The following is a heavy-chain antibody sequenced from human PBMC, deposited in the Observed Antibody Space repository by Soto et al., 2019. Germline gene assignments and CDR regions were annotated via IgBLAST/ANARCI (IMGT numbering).Heavy chain of an antibody. CDR3: AKVAPRSSGQSDYFVH. J-gene: IGHJ1*01. V-gene: IGHV3-9*01. CDR2: ITWNGVNI. CDR1: GVSFYRCS. Sequence: SLRLSCPASGVSFYRCSMHWVRQAPGKGLEWVSSITWNGVNIGYADSVKGRFTISRDNAKNSLYLHMNNLRPEDTALYYCAKVAPRSSGQSDYFVHWGEGTLVRVSS. D-gene: IGHD6-19*01.